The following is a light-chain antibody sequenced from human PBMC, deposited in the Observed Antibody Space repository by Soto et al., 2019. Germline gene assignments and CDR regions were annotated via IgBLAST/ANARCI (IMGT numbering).Light chain of an antibody. CDR1: SSDVGGYNY. CDR3: SSYRSDTTYV. V-gene: IGLV2-14*01. CDR2: EVS. J-gene: IGLJ1*01. Sequence: QLVLTQPASVSGSPGQSITISCTGTSSDVGGYNYVSWYQHHPGKAPKLMIHEVSDRPSGISNRFSGSKSGNTASLTISGLQAEDEADYYCSSYRSDTTYVFGTGTKLTVL.